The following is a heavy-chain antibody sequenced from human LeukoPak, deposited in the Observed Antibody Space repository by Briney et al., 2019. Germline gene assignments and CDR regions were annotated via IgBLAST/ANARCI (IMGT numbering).Heavy chain of an antibody. CDR3: ARLSGYSSSSGDY. V-gene: IGHV1-18*01. CDR1: GYTFASYG. D-gene: IGHD6-6*01. CDR2: ISAYNGNT. J-gene: IGHJ4*02. Sequence: ASVKVSCKASGYTFASYGISWVRQAPGQGLEWMGWISAYNGNTNYAQKLQGRVTMTTDTSTSTADMELRSLRSDDTAVYYCARLSGYSSSSGDYWGQGTLVTVSS.